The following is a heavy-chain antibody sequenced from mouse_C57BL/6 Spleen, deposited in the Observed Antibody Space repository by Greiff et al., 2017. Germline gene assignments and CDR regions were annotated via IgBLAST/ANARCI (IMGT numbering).Heavy chain of an antibody. CDR3: ARSGYYKRDAMDY. D-gene: IGHD2-3*01. J-gene: IGHJ4*01. Sequence: QVQLKQPGAELVKPGASVKMSCKASGYTFTSYWITWVKQRPGQGLEWIGDIYPGSGSTNYNEKFKSKATLTVDTSSSTAYMQLSSLTSEDSAVYYCARSGYYKRDAMDYWGQGTSVTVSS. CDR1: GYTFTSYW. CDR2: IYPGSGST. V-gene: IGHV1-55*01.